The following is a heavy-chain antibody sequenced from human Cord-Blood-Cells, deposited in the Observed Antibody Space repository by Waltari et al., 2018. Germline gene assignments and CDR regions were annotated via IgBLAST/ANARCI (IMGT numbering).Heavy chain of an antibody. CDR1: GFTFSRYA. V-gene: IGHV3-30-3*01. D-gene: IGHD6-13*01. Sequence: QVQLVESGGGVVQPGRSLRLSCAASGFTFSRYAMHWVRQARGTGLGWVAVISYDGSNKYYADSVKGRFTISRDNSKNTLYLQMNSLRAEDTAVYYCARDKVTLDSSWDDAFDIWGQGTMVTVSS. CDR2: ISYDGSNK. CDR3: ARDKVTLDSSWDDAFDI. J-gene: IGHJ3*02.